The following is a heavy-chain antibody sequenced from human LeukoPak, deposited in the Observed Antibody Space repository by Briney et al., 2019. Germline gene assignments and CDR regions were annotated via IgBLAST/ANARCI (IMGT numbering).Heavy chain of an antibody. CDR3: ARGASGTTGVY. D-gene: IGHD4-11*01. CDR2: INPNSGGT. Sequence: ASVKVSCKASGYTFTSYDFNWLRQAPGQGLEWMGRINPNSGGTNYAQKFQGRVTMTRDTSISTAYMELSRLRSDDTAVYYCARGASGTTGVYWGQGTLVTVSS. J-gene: IGHJ4*02. V-gene: IGHV1-2*06. CDR1: GYTFTSYD.